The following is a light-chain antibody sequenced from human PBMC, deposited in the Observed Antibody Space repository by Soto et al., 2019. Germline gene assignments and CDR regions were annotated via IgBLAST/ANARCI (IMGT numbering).Light chain of an antibody. CDR1: QSISSW. J-gene: IGKJ1*01. CDR2: KAS. V-gene: IGKV1-5*03. CDR3: QQYNSYRWT. Sequence: DIQMTQSPSTLSASVGDRVTITCRASQSISSWLAWYQQKPGKAPKLLIYKASSLESGVPSRFSGSGSGTEFTLTISSLQPDDLATYYCQQYNSYRWTFGQGTKVEIK.